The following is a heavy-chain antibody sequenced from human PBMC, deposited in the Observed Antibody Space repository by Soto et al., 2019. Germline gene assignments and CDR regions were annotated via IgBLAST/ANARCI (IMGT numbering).Heavy chain of an antibody. CDR1: GGSISSYY. Sequence: SETLSLTCTVSGGSISSYYWSWIRQPPGKGLEWIGYIYYSGSTNYNPSLKSRVTISVDTSKNQFSLKLSSVTAADTAVYYCVRSYYYDSSGYPYYFDYWGQGTLVTVSS. V-gene: IGHV4-59*01. D-gene: IGHD3-22*01. J-gene: IGHJ4*02. CDR2: IYYSGST. CDR3: VRSYYYDSSGYPYYFDY.